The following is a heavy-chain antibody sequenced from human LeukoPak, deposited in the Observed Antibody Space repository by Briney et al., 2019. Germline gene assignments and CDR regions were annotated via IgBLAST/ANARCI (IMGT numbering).Heavy chain of an antibody. CDR3: ARRGDCSSTNCYPGDY. V-gene: IGHV3-11*01. D-gene: IGHD2-2*01. CDR1: GFTFSDYY. J-gene: IGHJ4*02. CDR2: ISSSGSTI. Sequence: PGGSLRLSCAASGFTFSDYYMSWIRQAPGKGLEWVSYISSSGSTIYYADSVQGRFTISRDNAKNSLFLQMNSLRAEDTAVYYCARRGDCSSTNCYPGDYWGQGTLVTVSS.